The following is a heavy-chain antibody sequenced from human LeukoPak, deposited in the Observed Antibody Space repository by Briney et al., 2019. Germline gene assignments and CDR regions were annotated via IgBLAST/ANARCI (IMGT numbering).Heavy chain of an antibody. J-gene: IGHJ4*02. D-gene: IGHD5-18*01. V-gene: IGHV4-34*01. CDR2: INHSGST. Sequence: SETLSLTCTVSGGSISSYYWSWLRQPPGKGLEWIGEINHSGSTNYNPSLKSRVTISVDTSKNQFSLKLSSVTAADTAVYYCARGSPYTENDYWGQGTLVTVPS. CDR3: ARGSPYTENDY. CDR1: GGSISSYY.